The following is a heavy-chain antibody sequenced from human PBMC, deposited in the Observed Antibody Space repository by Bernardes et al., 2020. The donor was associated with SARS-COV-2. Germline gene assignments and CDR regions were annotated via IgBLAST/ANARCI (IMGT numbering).Heavy chain of an antibody. Sequence: GGSLRLSSAVSGLSFSTYEMNWVRQAPGKGLEWVSYISTGGTIRYYADSVKGRFTISRDNARNSLYLEMNSLRAEDTAVYYCARDRQTVMVQGSVYGWLDPWGQGTLVTVSS. CDR2: ISTGGTIR. CDR1: GLSFSTYE. J-gene: IGHJ5*02. V-gene: IGHV3-48*03. D-gene: IGHD3-10*01. CDR3: ARDRQTVMVQGSVYGWLDP.